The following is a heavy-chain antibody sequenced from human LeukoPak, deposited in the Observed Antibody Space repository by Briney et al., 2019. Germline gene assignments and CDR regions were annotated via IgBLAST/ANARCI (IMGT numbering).Heavy chain of an antibody. CDR1: GFTFSSAW. CDR2: IKSRTDGGST. V-gene: IGHV3-15*01. D-gene: IGHD5-24*01. Sequence: PGGSLRLSCAASGFTFSSAWLTWVRQPPGKGLEWVGHIKSRTDGGSTDYSAPVKGRFSVSRDDSKNTVYLQMNSLRTEDSAVYYCVTEFYSNGYNFWGQGTPVTVSS. CDR3: VTEFYSNGYNF. J-gene: IGHJ4*02.